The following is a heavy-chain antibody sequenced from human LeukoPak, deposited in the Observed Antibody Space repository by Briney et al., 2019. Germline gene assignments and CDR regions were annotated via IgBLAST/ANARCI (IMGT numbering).Heavy chain of an antibody. J-gene: IGHJ6*03. D-gene: IGHD1-7*01. CDR1: GGSLSSGSYY. CDR2: IYTSGST. Sequence: SETLSLTCTVSGGSLSSGSYYWSWIRQPAGKGLEWIGRIYTSGSTNYNPSLKSRVTISVDRSKNQFSLKLSSVTAADTAVYYCARLNYDYYYYYLDVWGKGTTVTISS. V-gene: IGHV4-61*02. CDR3: ARLNYDYYYYYLDV.